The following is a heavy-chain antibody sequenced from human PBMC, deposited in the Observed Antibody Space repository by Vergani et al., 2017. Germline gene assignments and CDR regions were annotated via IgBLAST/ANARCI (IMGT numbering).Heavy chain of an antibody. V-gene: IGHV5-51*01. J-gene: IGHJ4*02. CDR1: GYSFTNYW. D-gene: IGHD3-22*01. CDR3: ARLYGRDSSGSKYFDY. CDR2: IPPADSDT. Sequence: EVPLVQSGAEVKKPGESLKISCQISGYSFTNYWIGWVRQMPGKGLEWMGIIPPADSDTRYSPSFQGQVTISVEKSISTAYLQRSSLRASDSAMYYCARLYGRDSSGSKYFDYWGQGTLVTVSS.